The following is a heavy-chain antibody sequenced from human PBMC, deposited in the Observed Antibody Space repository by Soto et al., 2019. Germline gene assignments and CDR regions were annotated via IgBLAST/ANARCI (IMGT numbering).Heavy chain of an antibody. CDR3: ARGFPLWFDP. J-gene: IGHJ5*02. CDR2: IDVGSANT. CDR1: GFTFSSSA. Sequence: ASVKVSCKTSGFTFSSSAVHWVRQARGHRLQWIGWIDVGSANTKYSQKFQGRVTITRDTSASTAYMELSSLRSEDTAVYYCARGFPLWFDPWGQGTLVTVSS. V-gene: IGHV1-3*01. D-gene: IGHD3-16*02.